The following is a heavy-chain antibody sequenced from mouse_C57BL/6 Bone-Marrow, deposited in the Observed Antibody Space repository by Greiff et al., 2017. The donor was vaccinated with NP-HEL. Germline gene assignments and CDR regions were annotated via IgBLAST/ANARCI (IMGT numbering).Heavy chain of an antibody. CDR2: IDPETGGT. J-gene: IGHJ4*01. V-gene: IGHV1-15*01. Sequence: QVQLQQSGAELVRPGASVTLSCKASGYTFTDYEMHWVKQTPVHGLEWIGAIDPETGGTAYNQKFKGKAILTADKSSSPAYMELRSLTSEDSAVYYCTIPYDYDGGYYAMDYWGQGTSVTVSA. CDR1: GYTFTDYE. CDR3: TIPYDYDGGYYAMDY. D-gene: IGHD2-4*01.